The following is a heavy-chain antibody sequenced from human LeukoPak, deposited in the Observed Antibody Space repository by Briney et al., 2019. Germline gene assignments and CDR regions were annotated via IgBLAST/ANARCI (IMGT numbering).Heavy chain of an antibody. D-gene: IGHD5-18*01. V-gene: IGHV3-23*01. J-gene: IGHJ6*02. Sequence: GGSLRLSCAASGFTFSSYEMNWVRQAPGKGLEWVSALSGSGGSTYYADSVKGRFTISRDNSKTTLYLQMNSLRAEDTAVYYCAKSWGYSYGSSYGMDVWGQGTTVTVSS. CDR1: GFTFSSYE. CDR2: LSGSGGST. CDR3: AKSWGYSYGSSYGMDV.